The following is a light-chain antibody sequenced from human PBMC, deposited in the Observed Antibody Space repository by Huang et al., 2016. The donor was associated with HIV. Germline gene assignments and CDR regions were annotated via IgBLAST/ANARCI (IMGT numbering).Light chain of an antibody. CDR2: DVS. V-gene: IGKV3-11*01. J-gene: IGKJ4*01. CDR1: QSICTY. Sequence: EIVLTQSPVTLSLSPDDRATLSCRASQSICTYLAWYQQKSGQAPRLLIYDVSNRAAGVPARFSASGSGTDFTLTIASLDPDDFAIYHCQQRSKWPLTFGGGTKVEMK. CDR3: QQRSKWPLT.